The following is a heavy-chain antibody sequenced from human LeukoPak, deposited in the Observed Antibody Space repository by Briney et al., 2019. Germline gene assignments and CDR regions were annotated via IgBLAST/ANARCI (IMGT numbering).Heavy chain of an antibody. V-gene: IGHV3-21*01. J-gene: IGHJ4*02. CDR2: ISSSSSYI. CDR3: ARDFRGDLKRYCSSTSCYTYDDY. CDR1: GFTFSSYS. D-gene: IGHD2-2*02. Sequence: GGSLRLSCAASGFTFSSYSMNWVRQAPGKGMEWVSSISSSSSYIYYADSVKGRFTISRDNAKNSLYLQMNSLRAEDTAVYYCARDFRGDLKRYCSSTSCYTYDDYWGQGTLVTVSS.